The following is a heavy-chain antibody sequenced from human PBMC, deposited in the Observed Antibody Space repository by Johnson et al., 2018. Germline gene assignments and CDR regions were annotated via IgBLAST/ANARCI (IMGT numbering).Heavy chain of an antibody. CDR2: ISYAGSNK. CDR3: ARTYYYDSRGAFDI. D-gene: IGHD3-22*01. Sequence: QVQLVESGGGVVQPGRSXRLSCAASGFTFSSYAMHWVRQAPGKGLEWVAVISYAGSNKYYADSVKGRFTISRDKSKNTLYLQMNSLRAEDTAVYYCARTYYYDSRGAFDIWGQGTMVTVSS. V-gene: IGHV3-30-3*01. CDR1: GFTFSSYA. J-gene: IGHJ3*02.